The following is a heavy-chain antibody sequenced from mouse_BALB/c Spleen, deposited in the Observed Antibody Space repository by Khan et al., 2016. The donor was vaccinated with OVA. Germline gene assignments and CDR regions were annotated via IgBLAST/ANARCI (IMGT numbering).Heavy chain of an antibody. V-gene: IGHV1-53*01. CDR3: TRGGYGGFAS. CDR2: ITPSNGDT. CDR1: GYTFTSYY. Sequence: QVQLKQSGAELVKPGASVKLSCKASGYTFTSYYMYWVKQRPVQALEWIGDITPSNGDTYFNEKFKNKATLTVEKSSSTTYMQLSSLTSEDSAVYYCTRGGYGGFASWGQGTLVTVSA. D-gene: IGHD2-2*01. J-gene: IGHJ3*01.